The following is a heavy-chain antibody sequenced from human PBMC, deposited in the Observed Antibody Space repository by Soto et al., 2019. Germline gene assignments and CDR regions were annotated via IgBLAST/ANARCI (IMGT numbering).Heavy chain of an antibody. J-gene: IGHJ1*01. CDR2: ISGRGDST. CDR1: GFTFSRYG. D-gene: IGHD4-17*01. Sequence: EVQLLESGGGLVQPGGSLRLSCAVSGFTFSRYGMSWVRQAPEKGLEWVSAISGRGDSTYYADSVKGRFTISRDNSKNTLYLQMNSLRDEDTAVYYCARDGGTTVETVDFQHWGQGTRVTVSS. V-gene: IGHV3-23*01. CDR3: ARDGGTTVETVDFQH.